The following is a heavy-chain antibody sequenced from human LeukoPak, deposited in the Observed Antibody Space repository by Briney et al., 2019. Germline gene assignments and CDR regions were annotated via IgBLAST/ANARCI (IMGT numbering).Heavy chain of an antibody. CDR2: ISGSGGST. Sequence: GGSLRLSCAASEFTFSSYAMSWVRQAPGKGLEWVSVISGSGGSTYYADSVKGRFTISRDNSKNTLYLQMNSLRAEDTAVYYCAKEIYGDSTGGRFQHWGQGTLVTVSS. CDR1: EFTFSSYA. CDR3: AKEIYGDSTGGRFQH. J-gene: IGHJ1*01. D-gene: IGHD4-17*01. V-gene: IGHV3-23*01.